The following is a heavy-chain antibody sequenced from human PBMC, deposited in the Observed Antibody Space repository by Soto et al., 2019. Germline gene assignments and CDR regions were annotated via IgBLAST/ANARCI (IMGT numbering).Heavy chain of an antibody. CDR3: ARDTDRPQLGGNYYYILDV. D-gene: IGHD2-8*02. CDR2: IMPVFRTP. V-gene: IGHV1-69*12. J-gene: IGHJ6*02. CDR1: GGTFRTAA. Sequence: QVQLEQSGAEVKKPGSSVKVSCKASGGTFRTAAISWVRQAPGQGLEWMGGIMPVFRTPDYAQKFQCRVTITADESTTTAYRELCGLASDDAGVYYCARDTDRPQLGGNYYYILDVWGQGTTMTVSS.